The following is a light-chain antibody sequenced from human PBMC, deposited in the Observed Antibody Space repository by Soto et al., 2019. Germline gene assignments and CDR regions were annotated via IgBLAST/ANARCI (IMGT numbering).Light chain of an antibody. CDR3: SSFADSSAGDYV. J-gene: IGLJ1*01. CDR2: EVS. V-gene: IGLV2-14*01. CDR1: NSDVNY. Sequence: QSVLTQPASVSGAPGQSITISCTGTNSDVNYVSWHQQHPGKAPKLIIHEVSKRPSGVPDRFSGSKSGNSAYLTISGLQADDEADYYCSSFADSSAGDYVFGAGTKVTVL.